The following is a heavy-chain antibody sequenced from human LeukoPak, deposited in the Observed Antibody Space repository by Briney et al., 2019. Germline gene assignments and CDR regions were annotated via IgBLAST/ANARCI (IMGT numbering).Heavy chain of an antibody. CDR3: ARGADGGNDYFDY. V-gene: IGHV4-4*02. CDR2: IYRSGTT. D-gene: IGHD4-23*01. Sequence: SETLSLTCTVSGGSISSTNWWSWVRQPPGKGLEWIGEIYRSGTTNYKPSLKSRVTISVDTSKNQFSLKLSSVTAADTAVYYCARGADGGNDYFDYWGQGTLVTVSS. CDR1: GGSISSTNW. J-gene: IGHJ4*02.